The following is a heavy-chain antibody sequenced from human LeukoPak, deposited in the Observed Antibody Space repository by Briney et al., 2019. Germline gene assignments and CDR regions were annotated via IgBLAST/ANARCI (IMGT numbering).Heavy chain of an antibody. V-gene: IGHV1-69*05. CDR1: GGTFSSYA. Sequence: PSVKVSCKASGGTFSSYAISWVRQAPGQGLEWMGGIIPIFGTASYAQKFQGRVTITTDESTSTAYMELSSLRSEDTAVYYCGRTRYYYGSGGYDLVDYWGQGTLITVSS. J-gene: IGHJ4*02. CDR3: GRTRYYYGSGGYDLVDY. CDR2: IIPIFGTA. D-gene: IGHD3-10*01.